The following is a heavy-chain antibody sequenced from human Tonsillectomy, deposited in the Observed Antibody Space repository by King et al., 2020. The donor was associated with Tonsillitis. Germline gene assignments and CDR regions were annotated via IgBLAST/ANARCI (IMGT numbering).Heavy chain of an antibody. J-gene: IGHJ2*01. CDR1: GGSISSSSYY. Sequence: QLQESGPGLVKPSETLSLTCTVSGGSISSSSYYWGWIRQSPGKGLEWIGSIYYSGSTYYNPSLKSRVTISVDTSKNQFSLKLSSVTAADTAVYYCARHAGDWYFDLWGRGTLVTVSS. V-gene: IGHV4-39*01. D-gene: IGHD7-27*01. CDR3: ARHAGDWYFDL. CDR2: IYYSGST.